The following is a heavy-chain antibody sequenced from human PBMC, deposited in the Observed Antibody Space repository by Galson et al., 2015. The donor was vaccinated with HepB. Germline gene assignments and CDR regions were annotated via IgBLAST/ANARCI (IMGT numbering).Heavy chain of an antibody. D-gene: IGHD4-11*01. J-gene: IGHJ4*02. Sequence: SVKVSCKASGYTFSSYYMHWVRQAPGQGLEWMGIINPSGGSTSYAQKFQGRVTMTRDTSTSTVYMELSSLRSEDTAVYYCARSPTTVRWFDYWGQGTLVTVSS. CDR3: ARSPTTVRWFDY. CDR2: INPSGGST. CDR1: GYTFSSYY. V-gene: IGHV1-46*01.